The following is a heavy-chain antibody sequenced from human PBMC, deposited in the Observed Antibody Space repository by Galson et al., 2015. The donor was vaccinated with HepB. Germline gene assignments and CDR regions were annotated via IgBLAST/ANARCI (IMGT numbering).Heavy chain of an antibody. CDR3: AKGGGSYEAPFDY. D-gene: IGHD1-26*01. J-gene: IGHJ4*02. CDR1: GFTFSSYA. Sequence: SLRLSCAASGFTFSSYAMSWVRQAPGKGLEWVSAISGSGGSTYYADSVKGRFTISRDNSKNTLYLQVNSLRAEDTAVYYCAKGGGSYEAPFDYWGQGTLVTVSS. CDR2: ISGSGGST. V-gene: IGHV3-23*01.